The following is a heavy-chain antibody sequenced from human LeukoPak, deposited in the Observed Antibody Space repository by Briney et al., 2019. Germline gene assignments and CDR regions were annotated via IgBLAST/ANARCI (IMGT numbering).Heavy chain of an antibody. V-gene: IGHV1-2*02. Sequence: ASVKVSCKASGYTFTGYYMHWVRQAPGQGLEWMGWINPNSGGTNYAQKFQGRVTMTRDTSISTAYMELSKLRSDDTAVYYCARGGYSGYDYVYYYMDVWGKGTTVTISS. CDR3: ARGGYSGYDYVYYYMDV. D-gene: IGHD5-12*01. CDR1: GYTFTGYY. CDR2: INPNSGGT. J-gene: IGHJ6*03.